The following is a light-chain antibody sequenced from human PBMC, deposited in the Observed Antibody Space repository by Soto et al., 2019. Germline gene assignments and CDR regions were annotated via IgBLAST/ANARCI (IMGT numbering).Light chain of an antibody. J-gene: IGKJ2*01. CDR2: DAS. CDR3: QQRSNWPPYT. CDR1: QSVSNNY. V-gene: IGKV3D-20*02. Sequence: ETVLTQSPGTLSLSPGERATLSCRASQSVSNNYLAWYQQRPGQAPRLLIFDASTRATGIPDRFSGSGSGTDFTLTISRLEPEDFAVYYCQQRSNWPPYTFGQGTKLEIK.